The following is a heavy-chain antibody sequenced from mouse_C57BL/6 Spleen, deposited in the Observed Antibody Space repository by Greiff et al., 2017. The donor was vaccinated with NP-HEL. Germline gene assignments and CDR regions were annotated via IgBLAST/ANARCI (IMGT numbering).Heavy chain of an antibody. CDR1: GFTFSNYW. J-gene: IGHJ3*01. CDR3: TDGYYWFAY. V-gene: IGHV6-3*01. CDR2: IRLKSDNYAT. D-gene: IGHD2-3*01. Sequence: DVQLQESGGGLVQPGGSMKLSCVASGFTFSNYWMNWVRQSPEKGLEWVAQIRLKSDNYATHYAESVKGRFTISRDDSKSSVYLQMNNLRAEDTGIYYCTDGYYWFAYWGQGTLVTVSA.